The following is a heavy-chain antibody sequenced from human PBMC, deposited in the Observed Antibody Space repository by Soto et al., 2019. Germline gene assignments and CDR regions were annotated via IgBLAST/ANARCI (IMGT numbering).Heavy chain of an antibody. D-gene: IGHD2-8*01. CDR2: IFSNDDK. J-gene: IGHJ5*01. Sequence: SGPTLVNPTETLTLTCTVSGLSLSTGKLGVSWIRQPPGKALEWLAHIFSNDDKSYSTSLRSIVTISKDTSRSQVVLTMTNMDPLDSGTYYCALIKDCTRPNYYLDSFDPLGQRTLVTVSS. CDR3: ALIKDCTRPNYYLDSFDP. CDR1: GLSLSTGKLG. V-gene: IGHV2-26*01.